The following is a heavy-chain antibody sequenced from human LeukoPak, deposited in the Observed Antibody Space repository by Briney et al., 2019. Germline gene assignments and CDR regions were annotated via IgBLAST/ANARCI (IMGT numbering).Heavy chain of an antibody. Sequence: SETLSLTCTVSGGSISSSSYYWGWIRQPPGKGLEWIGSIYYSGSTYYNSSLKSRVTISVDTSKNQFSLKLSSVTAADTAVYYCARARIEGAYGMDVWGQGTTVTVSS. D-gene: IGHD1-26*01. V-gene: IGHV4-39*07. CDR3: ARARIEGAYGMDV. CDR2: IYYSGST. J-gene: IGHJ6*02. CDR1: GGSISSSSYY.